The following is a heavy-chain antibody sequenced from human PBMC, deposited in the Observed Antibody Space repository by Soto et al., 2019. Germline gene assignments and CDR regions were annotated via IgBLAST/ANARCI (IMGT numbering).Heavy chain of an antibody. D-gene: IGHD1-26*01. V-gene: IGHV4-38-2*01. Sequence: SETLSLTCVVSNFSISSGYYWGWIRQSPGKGLEWIASIYRSGTTPYNPSLKSRVTISVDPSKNQFSLMLTAVTAADTAVYYCARTHSGSYYSVFNYWGRGSLVTVSS. CDR3: ARTHSGSYYSVFNY. CDR1: NFSISSGYY. J-gene: IGHJ4*02. CDR2: IYRSGTT.